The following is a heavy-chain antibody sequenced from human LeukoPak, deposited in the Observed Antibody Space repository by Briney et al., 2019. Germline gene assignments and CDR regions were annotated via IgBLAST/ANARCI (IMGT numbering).Heavy chain of an antibody. CDR1: GFTFSSYI. Sequence: GGSLRLSCAASGFTFSSYIMNWVRQAPGKGLEWVSSISSSSSYIYYADSVKGRFTISRDNAKNSLYLQMNSLRAEDTAVYYCASYRPLYDSSGYYYWSFDYWGQGTLVTVSS. D-gene: IGHD3-22*01. CDR3: ASYRPLYDSSGYYYWSFDY. V-gene: IGHV3-21*01. CDR2: ISSSSSYI. J-gene: IGHJ4*02.